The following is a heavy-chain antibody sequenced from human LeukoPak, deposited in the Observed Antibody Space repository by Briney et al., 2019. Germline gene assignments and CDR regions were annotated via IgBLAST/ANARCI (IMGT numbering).Heavy chain of an antibody. J-gene: IGHJ4*02. CDR2: INPSGGST. V-gene: IGHV1-46*02. CDR1: GYTFNNRY. D-gene: IGHD6-19*01. Sequence: ASVNVSCKASGYTFNNRYMYWVRQAPGQGLEWMGVINPSGGSTSYAQKFQGRVTMTRDTSTRTVYMEVNSLRSEDTAVYYCARQGTYSSAIGMGYWGQGTLVTVSS. CDR3: ARQGTYSSAIGMGY.